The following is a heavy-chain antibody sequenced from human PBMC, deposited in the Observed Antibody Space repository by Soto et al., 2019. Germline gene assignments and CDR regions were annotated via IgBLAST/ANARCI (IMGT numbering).Heavy chain of an antibody. D-gene: IGHD3-10*01. J-gene: IGHJ5*02. CDR2: LYYPAST. CDR3: AIQVRPGNSLPFNCFDP. Sequence: SETMSLTCSVSGGSISMTESYWGWLRKRPGNALECIATLYYPASTWYPPSLKSRVTISADTSKNQFFLKLSSVTAADTAVYYCAIQVRPGNSLPFNCFDPWGQGTLVTVSS. V-gene: IGHV4-39*01. CDR1: GGSISMTESY.